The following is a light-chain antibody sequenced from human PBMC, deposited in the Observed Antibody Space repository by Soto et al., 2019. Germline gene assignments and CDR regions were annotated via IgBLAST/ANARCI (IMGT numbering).Light chain of an antibody. V-gene: IGLV2-14*01. Sequence: QSVLTQPASVSGSPGQSITISCTGTSSYVVAYNYDSWYQQHPGKVPKLIIYDVNNRPSGVSNRFSGSKSGNTASLTISGLQTEDEADYYCSSYTSATTYVFGTGTKVTVL. J-gene: IGLJ1*01. CDR2: DVN. CDR3: SSYTSATTYV. CDR1: SSYVVAYNY.